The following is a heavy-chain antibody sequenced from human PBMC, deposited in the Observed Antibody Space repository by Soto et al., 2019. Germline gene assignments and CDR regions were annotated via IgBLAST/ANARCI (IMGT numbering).Heavy chain of an antibody. CDR2: ISGSDGKT. V-gene: IGHV3-23*01. CDR3: ARWSYLDY. CDR1: GFSFGSYA. J-gene: IGHJ4*02. D-gene: IGHD3-3*01. Sequence: GGSLRLSCAASGFSFGSYALSWVRQAPGKGLEWVSTISGSDGKTFYADSVKGRFSISRDTSRSTLYLQMNSLRADDTAMYYCARWSYLDYWGQGTRVTVSS.